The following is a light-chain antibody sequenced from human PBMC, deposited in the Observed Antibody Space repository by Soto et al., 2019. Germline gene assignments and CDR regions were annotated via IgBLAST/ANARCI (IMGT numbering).Light chain of an antibody. CDR3: CSYGGGSNFYV. CDR2: EVS. J-gene: IGLJ1*01. V-gene: IGLV2-8*01. Sequence: QSALTQPPSASGSPGQSVTISCTVTSSDIGTYDYVSWYQHLPDKAPKLIIYEVSKRPSGVPDRFSGSKSGNTASLTVSGLQAEDEGDYYCCSYGGGSNFYVFGTGTKVTVL. CDR1: SSDIGTYDY.